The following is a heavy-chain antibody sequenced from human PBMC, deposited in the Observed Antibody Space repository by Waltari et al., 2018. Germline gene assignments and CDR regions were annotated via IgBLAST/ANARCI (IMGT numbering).Heavy chain of an antibody. Sequence: EVQLVESGGGLVQPGGSLRLSCAASGFTFSSYEMNWVRQAPGKGLEWVSDISSSGSTIYYADSWKGRFTISRDNAKNSLYLQMNSLRAEDTAVYYCARQGIVVVQDETTNWFDPWGQGTLVTVSS. CDR1: GFTFSSYE. V-gene: IGHV3-48*03. CDR2: ISSSGSTI. J-gene: IGHJ5*02. D-gene: IGHD2-15*01. CDR3: ARQGIVVVQDETTNWFDP.